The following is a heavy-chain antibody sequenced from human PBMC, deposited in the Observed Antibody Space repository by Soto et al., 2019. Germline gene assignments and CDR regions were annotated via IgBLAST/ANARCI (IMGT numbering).Heavy chain of an antibody. V-gene: IGHV1-69*01. Sequence: QVPLVQSGAEVTKAGSSVKVSCKASGGTFSSHAFSWVRQAPGQGLEWVGGIIPIFETANYAQEFQGRVTISADESTNTVMLELNNLRSDDTAIYFCAIGDRSSWIGNHWGPGTQVTVS. D-gene: IGHD6-6*01. J-gene: IGHJ4*02. CDR1: GGTFSSHA. CDR3: AIGDRSSWIGNH. CDR2: IIPIFETA.